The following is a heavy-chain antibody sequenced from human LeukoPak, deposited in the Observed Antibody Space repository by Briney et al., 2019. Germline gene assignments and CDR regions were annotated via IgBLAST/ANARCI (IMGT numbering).Heavy chain of an antibody. CDR2: IKQDGSEK. J-gene: IGHJ5*02. CDR3: ARDPGYCSSTSCYTNWFDP. D-gene: IGHD2-2*01. V-gene: IGHV3-7*03. Sequence: GGSLRLSCAASGFTFTTYWMNWVRQAPGKGLEWVANIKQDGSEKYYVGSVKGRFTISRDNAKNSLYLQMNSLRAEDTALYYCARDPGYCSSTSCYTNWFDPWGQGTLVTVSS. CDR1: GFTFTTYW.